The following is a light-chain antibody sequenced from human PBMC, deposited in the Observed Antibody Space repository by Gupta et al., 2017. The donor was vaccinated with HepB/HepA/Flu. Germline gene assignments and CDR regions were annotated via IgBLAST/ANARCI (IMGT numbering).Light chain of an antibody. CDR1: QSVLYSSNNKNY. CDR2: CPS. J-gene: IGKJ2*01. V-gene: IGKV4-1*01. CDR3: QEYYTPPHT. Sequence: DIVKTESPDSLAVSLGERATINCKSSQSVLYSSNNKNYLAWYQQKPGQPPKLLLYCPSPRESGVPDQFSGRGSVTHMTLTILSLQAADEAVYFIQEYYTPPHTFGQGTELEIK.